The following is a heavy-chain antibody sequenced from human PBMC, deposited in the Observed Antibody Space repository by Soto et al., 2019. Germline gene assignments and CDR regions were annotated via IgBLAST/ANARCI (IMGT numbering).Heavy chain of an antibody. J-gene: IGHJ4*02. CDR1: GFTFSDFY. V-gene: IGHV3-11*01. CDR3: ARSSRSWIGLFDY. D-gene: IGHD6-6*01. Sequence: PGGSLRLSCAASGFTFSDFYMNWRRQAPGKGLEWVSYIRSSSSPIHYADSVKGRFTISRDNAKNSLYLQMNSLRVEDTAVYYCARSSRSWIGLFDYWGQGTLVTVSS. CDR2: IRSSSSPI.